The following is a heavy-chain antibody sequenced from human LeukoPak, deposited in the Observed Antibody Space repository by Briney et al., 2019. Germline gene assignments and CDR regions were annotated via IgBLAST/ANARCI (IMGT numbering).Heavy chain of an antibody. V-gene: IGHV1-2*06. CDR3: ARVTSGHSWYLDY. CDR1: GYSFTGYY. Sequence: ASVKVSCKASGYSFTGYYMHWVRQAPGQGLEWMGRINPNSGGTNYAQKFQGRVTMTRDTSISTAYMELSRLSSDDTAVYFCARVTSGHSWYLDYWGQGTLVTVSS. J-gene: IGHJ4*02. D-gene: IGHD6-13*01. CDR2: INPNSGGT.